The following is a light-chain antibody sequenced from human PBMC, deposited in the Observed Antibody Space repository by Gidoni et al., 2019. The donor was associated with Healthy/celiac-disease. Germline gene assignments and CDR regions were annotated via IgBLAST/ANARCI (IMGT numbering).Light chain of an antibody. CDR2: GAS. J-gene: IGKJ1*01. CDR1: QSVNSN. Sequence: EIVMTQSPATLSVSPGERATLSSRASQSVNSNLAWYQQKPGQAPRLLIYGASTRSTGIPARFSGSGSGTEFTLTISSLQSEDFAVYYCQQYNNWPPGTFGQGTKVEI. V-gene: IGKV3-15*01. CDR3: QQYNNWPPGT.